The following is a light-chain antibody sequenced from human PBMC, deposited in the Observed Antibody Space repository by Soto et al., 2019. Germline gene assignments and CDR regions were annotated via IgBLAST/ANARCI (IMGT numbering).Light chain of an antibody. CDR1: ENISGY. CDR3: QQRNNWPHT. CDR2: DAF. J-gene: IGKJ5*01. V-gene: IGKV3-11*01. Sequence: EIVLTQSPATLSLSPGERATLSCRASENISGYLAWYQQKPGQAPRLLIYDAFNRATGIPARFSGSGSGTDFTLSIGSLEPEDFAIYYCQQRNNWPHTFGQGTRLEIK.